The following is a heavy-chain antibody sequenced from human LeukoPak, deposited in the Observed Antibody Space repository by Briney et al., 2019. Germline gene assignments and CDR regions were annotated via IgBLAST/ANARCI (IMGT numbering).Heavy chain of an antibody. CDR1: GYTFTRYG. V-gene: IGHV1-18*01. J-gene: IGHJ4*02. CDR2: ISAYNGNT. CDR3: ARDHRLNANYYDSSGDY. D-gene: IGHD3-22*01. Sequence: ASVKVCCKASGYTFTRYGISWVRQAPGQGLEWMGWISAYNGNTNSAQKLQGRVTMTTDTSTSTAYMELRSLRSDDTAVYYCARDHRLNANYYDSSGDYWGQGTLVTVSS.